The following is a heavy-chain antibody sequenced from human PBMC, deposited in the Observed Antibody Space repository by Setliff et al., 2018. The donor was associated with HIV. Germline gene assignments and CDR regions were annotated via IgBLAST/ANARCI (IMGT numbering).Heavy chain of an antibody. CDR3: ASEPPRSYCSGGSCPSFDAFDI. J-gene: IGHJ3*02. CDR2: IVPILNTG. V-gene: IGHV1-69*05. D-gene: IGHD2-15*01. CDR1: GGTFRSHE. Sequence: SVKVSCKASGGTFRSHEISWVRQAPGQGLEWMGGIVPILNTGNYAQKFQGRVTMTRDTSTSTVYMELSSLRSEDTAVYYCASEPPRSYCSGGSCPSFDAFDIWGQGTMVTVSS.